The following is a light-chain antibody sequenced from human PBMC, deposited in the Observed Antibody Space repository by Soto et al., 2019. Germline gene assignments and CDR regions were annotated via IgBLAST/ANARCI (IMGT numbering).Light chain of an antibody. CDR1: QSVLSSSNNKNY. J-gene: IGKJ1*01. Sequence: DIVMTQSPDSLAVSLGERATINCKSGQSVLSSSNNKNYLTWYQQKPGQPPKLLIYWASTRGSGVPDRFSGSGSGTDFTLTISSLQAEDVAVYYCQQYYSSPCTFGQGTKVEIK. CDR2: WAS. V-gene: IGKV4-1*01. CDR3: QQYYSSPCT.